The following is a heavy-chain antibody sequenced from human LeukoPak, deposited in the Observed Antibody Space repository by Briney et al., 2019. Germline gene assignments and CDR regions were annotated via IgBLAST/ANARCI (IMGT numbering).Heavy chain of an antibody. J-gene: IGHJ3*02. V-gene: IGHV3-74*01. CDR2: INTDGRRT. CDR3: AKAPHGVLRSLGDAFDI. Sequence: GGSLRLSCAASGFTFSSYWIHWVRQAPGKGLVWVSRINTDGRRTSYADSVKGRFTISRDNTKNTLYMQMNSLGAEDTAVYYCAKAPHGVLRSLGDAFDIWGQGTMVTVSS. CDR1: GFTFSSYW. D-gene: IGHD3-3*01.